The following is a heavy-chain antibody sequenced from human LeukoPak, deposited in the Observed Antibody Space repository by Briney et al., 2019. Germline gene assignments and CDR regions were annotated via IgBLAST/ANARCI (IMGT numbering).Heavy chain of an antibody. CDR2: IRSKANGYAT. V-gene: IGHV3-73*01. CDR1: GFTFSGSA. CDR3: TRHGPAGMDV. Sequence: PGGSLRLSCAASGFTFSGSAMHWVRQASGKGLEWVGRIRSKANGYATAYAASVKGRFTISRDDSKNTAYLQMNSLKTEDTAAYYCTRHGPAGMDVWGQGTTVTVSS. J-gene: IGHJ6*02.